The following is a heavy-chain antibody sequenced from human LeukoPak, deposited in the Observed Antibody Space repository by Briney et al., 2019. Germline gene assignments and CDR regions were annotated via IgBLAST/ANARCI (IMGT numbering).Heavy chain of an antibody. D-gene: IGHD6-19*01. CDR3: ARSGNSSLQKYYFDY. V-gene: IGHV4-31*03. Sequence: SETLSLTCTVSGGSISSGGYCWSWIRQHPGKGLEWIGYIYYSGSTYYNPSLKSRVTISVDTSKNQFSLKLSSVTAADTAVYYCARSGNSSLQKYYFDYWGQGTLVTVSS. J-gene: IGHJ4*02. CDR2: IYYSGST. CDR1: GGSISSGGYC.